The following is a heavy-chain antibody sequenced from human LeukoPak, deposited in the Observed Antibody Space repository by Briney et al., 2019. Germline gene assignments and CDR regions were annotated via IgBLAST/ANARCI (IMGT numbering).Heavy chain of an antibody. Sequence: SETLSLTCAAYGGSFSGYYWSWIRQPPGKGLEWIGEINHSGNTNYNPSLKSRVTISVDTSKNHYYLKLSSVTAADTAVYYCARAGNSSSRSGNYYYGMDVWGKGTTVTVSS. D-gene: IGHD6-13*01. CDR2: INHSGNT. J-gene: IGHJ6*04. CDR1: GGSFSGYY. V-gene: IGHV4-34*01. CDR3: ARAGNSSSRSGNYYYGMDV.